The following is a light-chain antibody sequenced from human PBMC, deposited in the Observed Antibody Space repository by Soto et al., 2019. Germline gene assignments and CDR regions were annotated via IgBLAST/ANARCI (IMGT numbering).Light chain of an antibody. Sequence: QSALTQPASVSGSPGQSITISCTGTSSDVGGYNYVSWYQQHPGKAPKLMIYDVSNRHSGVSNRFSGSKSGNTASLTISGLQAEDEADYYCNSYTSSSTVVFGGGTKLTVL. V-gene: IGLV2-14*01. J-gene: IGLJ2*01. CDR1: SSDVGGYNY. CDR2: DVS. CDR3: NSYTSSSTVV.